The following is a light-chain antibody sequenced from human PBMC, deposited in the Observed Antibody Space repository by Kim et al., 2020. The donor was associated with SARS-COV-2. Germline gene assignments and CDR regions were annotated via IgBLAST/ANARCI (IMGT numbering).Light chain of an antibody. V-gene: IGLV2-8*01. J-gene: IGLJ3*02. CDR1: RSDIGGGHNY. Sequence: QSVPISCTGTRSDIGGGHNYVSWYQQHPGKAPKLMIYEVSQRPSGVPDRFSGSKSGNTASLTVSGLQAEDEADYYCSSYRDSNSLVFGGGTQLTVL. CDR3: SSYRDSNSLV. CDR2: EVS.